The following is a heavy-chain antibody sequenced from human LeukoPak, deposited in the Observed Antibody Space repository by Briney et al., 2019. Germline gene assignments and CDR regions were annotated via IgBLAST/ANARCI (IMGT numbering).Heavy chain of an antibody. D-gene: IGHD3-10*01. V-gene: IGHV1-3*01. CDR2: INAGNGNT. CDR1: GYTFTSYT. Sequence: GASVKVSCKASGYTFTSYTMHWVRQAPGQRLEWMGWINAGNGNTKYSRKFQGRVTITRDTSASTAYMELSSLRSEDTAVYYCARAELLWFGELLFPGGPFDYWGQGTLVTVSS. CDR3: ARAELLWFGELLFPGGPFDY. J-gene: IGHJ4*02.